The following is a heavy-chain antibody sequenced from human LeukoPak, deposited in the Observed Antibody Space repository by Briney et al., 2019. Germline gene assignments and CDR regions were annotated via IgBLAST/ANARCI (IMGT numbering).Heavy chain of an antibody. CDR3: ARAHRDSTGFNDY. Sequence: GGSLRLSCAASGFTFSSYEMNWVRQAPGKGLEWVSYISSSGYTFYYADSVKGRFTISRDNPKNSLYLQMNSLRAEDTAIYYCARAHRDSTGFNDYWGQGTLVTVSS. J-gene: IGHJ4*02. D-gene: IGHD3-22*01. CDR1: GFTFSSYE. CDR2: ISSSGYTF. V-gene: IGHV3-48*03.